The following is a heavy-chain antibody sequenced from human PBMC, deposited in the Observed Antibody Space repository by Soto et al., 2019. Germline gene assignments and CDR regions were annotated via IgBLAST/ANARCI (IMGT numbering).Heavy chain of an antibody. D-gene: IGHD3-10*01. J-gene: IGHJ6*02. CDR2: IGTAGDT. Sequence: EVQLVESGGGLVQPGGSLRLSCAASGFTFSSYDMHWVRQATGKGLEWVSAIGTAGDTYYPGSVKGRFTISRENAKNSLDLQMNSLRAGDTAVYYCARGIWFGDSGGMDVWGQGTTVTVSS. CDR3: ARGIWFGDSGGMDV. V-gene: IGHV3-13*04. CDR1: GFTFSSYD.